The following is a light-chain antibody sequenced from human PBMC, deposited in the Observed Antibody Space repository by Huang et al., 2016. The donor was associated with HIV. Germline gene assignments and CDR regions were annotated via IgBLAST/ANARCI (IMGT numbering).Light chain of an antibody. J-gene: IGKJ1*01. CDR3: MQSSDWPWT. V-gene: IGKV2-30*01. CDR2: KVS. CDR1: ESLVYTDGNIY. Sequence: DVVMTQSPLSLPVTLGQSASISCKSSESLVYTDGNIYLNWFHQRPGQSPRRLIYKVSSRDSGVPDRFSGSGSDTDFTLTISRGEAEDVGVYYCMQSSDWPWTFGQGTKVEIK.